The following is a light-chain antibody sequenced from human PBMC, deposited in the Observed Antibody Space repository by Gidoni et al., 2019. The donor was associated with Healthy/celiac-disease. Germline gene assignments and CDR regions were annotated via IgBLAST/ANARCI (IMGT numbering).Light chain of an antibody. Sequence: QSALTQPASVSGSPGQPITISCTGTSSDVGGYNYVSWYQQHPGKAPKLMIYDVSNRPSGVSNRFSGSKSGNTASLTISGLQAEDEAGYYCSSYTSSSTYVFGTGTKVTVL. V-gene: IGLV2-14*03. CDR2: DVS. CDR3: SSYTSSSTYV. J-gene: IGLJ1*01. CDR1: SSDVGGYNY.